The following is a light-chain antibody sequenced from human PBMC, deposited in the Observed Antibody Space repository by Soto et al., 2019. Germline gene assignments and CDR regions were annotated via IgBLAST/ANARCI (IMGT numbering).Light chain of an antibody. CDR2: EVT. CDR1: TSAVGNYDL. CDR3: CSFAGSSPLA. Sequence: QSALTQPASVSGSPGQSITISCTGTTSAVGNYDLVSWYQQHPGKAPKRMIYEVTKKPSGVSNRFSGSKSGNTASLTISGLEAEDEADYHCCSFAGSSPLAFGGGTKLTVL. V-gene: IGLV2-23*02. J-gene: IGLJ2*01.